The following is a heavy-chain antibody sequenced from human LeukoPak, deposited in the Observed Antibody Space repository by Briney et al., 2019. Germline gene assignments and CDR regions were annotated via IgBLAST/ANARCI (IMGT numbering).Heavy chain of an antibody. CDR2: VNPNSGNT. CDR1: GYTFTSYD. J-gene: IGHJ4*02. V-gene: IGHV1-8*01. CDR3: ARGNSGYDSFFGY. Sequence: ASVKVSCKASGYTFTSYDINWVRQATGQGLEWMGWVNPNSGNTGYAQKFQGRVTMTRDTSISTAYMELSSLRSEDTAVYYCARGNSGYDSFFGYWGQGTLVTVSS. D-gene: IGHD5-12*01.